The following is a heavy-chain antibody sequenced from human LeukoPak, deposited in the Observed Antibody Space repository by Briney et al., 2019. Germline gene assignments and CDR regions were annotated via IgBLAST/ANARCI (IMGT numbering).Heavy chain of an antibody. J-gene: IGHJ4*02. CDR2: INHSGST. CDR3: ASYDSSGYHLDY. CDR1: GYSITNNYF. D-gene: IGHD3-22*01. V-gene: IGHV4-38-2*02. Sequence: SETLSLTCTVSGYSITNNYFWGWIRQPPGKGLEWIGEINHSGSTNYNPSLKSRVTISVDTSKNQFSLKLSSVTAADTAVYYCASYDSSGYHLDYWGQGTLVTVSS.